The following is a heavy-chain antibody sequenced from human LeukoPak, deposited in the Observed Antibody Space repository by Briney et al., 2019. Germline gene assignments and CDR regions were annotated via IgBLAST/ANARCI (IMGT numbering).Heavy chain of an antibody. CDR1: GFTFSSYA. J-gene: IGHJ4*02. CDR3: AKGSLGSWYYFDY. Sequence: GGSLRLSCAASGFTFSSYAMSWVRQAPGKGLEWVSGISTSGGSTSYADSVKGRFTISRDNSKNTLYLQMNSLRAEDTAVYYCAKGSLGSWYYFDYWGQGTLVTVSS. D-gene: IGHD6-13*01. CDR2: ISTSGGST. V-gene: IGHV3-23*01.